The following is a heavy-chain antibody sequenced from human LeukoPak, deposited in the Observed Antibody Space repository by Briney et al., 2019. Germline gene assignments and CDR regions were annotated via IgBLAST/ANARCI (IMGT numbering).Heavy chain of an antibody. V-gene: IGHV4-39*01. D-gene: IGHD3-22*01. CDR3: ARPNSSGRGSGYFDY. Sequence: SETLSLTCTVSGGSISSSSYYWGWIRQPPGKGLEWIGSIYYSGSTYYNPSLKSRVTISVDTSKNQFSLKLSSVTAADTAVYYCARPNSSGRGSGYFDYWGQGTLVTVSS. CDR1: GGSISSSSYY. CDR2: IYYSGST. J-gene: IGHJ4*02.